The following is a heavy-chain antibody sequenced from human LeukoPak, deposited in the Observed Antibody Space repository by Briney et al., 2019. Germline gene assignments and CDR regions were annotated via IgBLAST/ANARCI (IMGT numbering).Heavy chain of an antibody. CDR1: GYTFISYD. V-gene: IGHV1-8*03. Sequence: ASVKVSCKASGYTFISYDINWVRQVTGQGLEWMGWMNPNSGNTGYAQKFQGRVTITRNTSISTAFMELSSLRSEDTAVYYCARLITGPYYFDYWGQGTLVTVSS. CDR3: ARLITGPYYFDY. CDR2: MNPNSGNT. J-gene: IGHJ4*02. D-gene: IGHD1-14*01.